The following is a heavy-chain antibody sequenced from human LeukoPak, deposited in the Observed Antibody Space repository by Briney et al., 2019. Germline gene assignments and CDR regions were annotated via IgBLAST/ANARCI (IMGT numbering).Heavy chain of an antibody. CDR1: GFIFSSYA. J-gene: IGHJ3*02. D-gene: IGHD3-16*01. V-gene: IGHV3-23*01. CDR2: ISGSGGST. Sequence: PGGSLRLYCAASGFIFSSYAMSWVRQAPGKGLEWVSGISGSGGSTYYADSVKGRFTISRDKSKNTLYVQMNSLRAEDTAVYYCAKLGGPPYAFDSWGQGTMVIVSS. CDR3: AKLGGPPYAFDS.